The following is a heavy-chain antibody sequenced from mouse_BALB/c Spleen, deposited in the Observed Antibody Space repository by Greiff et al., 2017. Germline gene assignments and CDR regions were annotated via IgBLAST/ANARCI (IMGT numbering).Heavy chain of an antibody. J-gene: IGHJ4*01. CDR2: IWGGGST. V-gene: IGHV2-6-4*01. D-gene: IGHD2-2*01. Sequence: VHLVESGPGLVAPSQSLSITCTVSGFSLSRYSVHWVRQPPGKGLEWLGMIWGGGSTDYNSALKSRLSISKDNSKSQVFLKMNSLQTDDTAMYYCARNVYGYDGYAMDYWGQGTSVTVSS. CDR1: GFSLSRYS. CDR3: ARNVYGYDGYAMDY.